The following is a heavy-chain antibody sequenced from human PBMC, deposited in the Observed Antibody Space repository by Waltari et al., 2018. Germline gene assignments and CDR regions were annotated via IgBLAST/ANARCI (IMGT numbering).Heavy chain of an antibody. CDR2: IYPGNPHT. V-gene: IGHV5-51*01. Sequence: EVQLVQSGAEVKKPGESLRISCKGSGYDFSAYWIGWVRQMSGRGLGWMGAIYPGNPHTTYSPSFEGQVTISADKSINTAFFQWRSLRASDTALFYCVKGLVGGYERGWFDPWGQGTLVTVSS. J-gene: IGHJ5*02. D-gene: IGHD3-22*01. CDR1: GYDFSAYW. CDR3: VKGLVGGYERGWFDP.